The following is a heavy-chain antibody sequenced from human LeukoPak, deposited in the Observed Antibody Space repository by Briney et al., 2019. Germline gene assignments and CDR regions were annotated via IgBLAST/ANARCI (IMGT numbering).Heavy chain of an antibody. Sequence: SETLSLTCTVSGGSSSSYYWSWIRQPPGKGLEWIGYISYSGSTNYNPSLKSRVTISVDTSKNQFSLKLSSVTAADTAVYYCARTLLWFGDPNAFDIWGQGTMVTVSS. D-gene: IGHD3-10*01. V-gene: IGHV4-59*01. CDR1: GGSSSSYY. CDR2: ISYSGST. J-gene: IGHJ3*02. CDR3: ARTLLWFGDPNAFDI.